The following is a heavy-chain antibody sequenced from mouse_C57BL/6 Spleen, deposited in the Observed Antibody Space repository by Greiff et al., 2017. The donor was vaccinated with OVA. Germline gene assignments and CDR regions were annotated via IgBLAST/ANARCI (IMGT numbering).Heavy chain of an antibody. CDR2: INPNNGGT. D-gene: IGHD2-3*01. Sequence: EVKLVESGPELVKPGASVKMSCKASGYTFTDYNMHWVKQSHGKSLEWIGYINPNNGGTSYNQKFKGKATLTVNKSSSTAYMELRSLTSEDSAVYYCARRDDGYPYYIDYWGQGTTLTVSS. V-gene: IGHV1-22*01. CDR3: ARRDDGYPYYIDY. J-gene: IGHJ2*01. CDR1: GYTFTDYN.